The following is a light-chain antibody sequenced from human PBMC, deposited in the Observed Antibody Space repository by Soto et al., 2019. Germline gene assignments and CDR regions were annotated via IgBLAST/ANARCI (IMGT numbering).Light chain of an antibody. J-gene: IGKJ2*01. CDR2: WAS. CDR3: QQYESTPPA. V-gene: IGKV4-1*01. CDR1: QSVLYSSNNKNY. Sequence: DIVMTQSPDSLAVSLGERATINCKSSQSVLYSSNNKNYLAWYQQRPGQPPELLIYWASTRESGVPDRFSGSGSGTDFTLTITSLQAEEVAVYYCQQYESTPPAFGQGTKLEIK.